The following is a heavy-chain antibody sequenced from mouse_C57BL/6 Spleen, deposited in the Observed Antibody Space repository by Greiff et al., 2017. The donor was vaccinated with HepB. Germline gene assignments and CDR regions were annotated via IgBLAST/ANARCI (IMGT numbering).Heavy chain of an antibody. CDR3: ARPYGYDEYYFDY. J-gene: IGHJ2*01. Sequence: EVQLVESGGDLVKPGGSLKLSCAASGFTFSSYGMSWVRQTPDKRLEWVATISSGGSYTYYPDSVKGRFTISRDNAKNTLYLQMSSLKSEDTAMYYCARPYGYDEYYFDYWGQGTTLTVSS. CDR1: GFTFSSYG. V-gene: IGHV5-6*01. D-gene: IGHD2-2*01. CDR2: ISSGGSYT.